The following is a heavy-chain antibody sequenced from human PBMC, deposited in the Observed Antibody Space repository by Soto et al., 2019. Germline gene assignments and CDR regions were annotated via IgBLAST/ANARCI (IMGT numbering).Heavy chain of an antibody. J-gene: IGHJ6*02. CDR1: GFNISTYG. CDR3: ANLLNVAAAGTPHYYGVDV. CDR2: ISFDGSKT. V-gene: IGHV3-30*19. D-gene: IGHD6-13*01. Sequence: QVKLVESGGGVVQPGTSLRLSCEASGFNISTYGMHWVRQAPGKGLEWVAFISFDGSKTYYSDSVKGRFTISRDNSKNTVSLQMNNLRPGDAAVYHCANLLNVAAAGTPHYYGVDVWGQGTTVTVS.